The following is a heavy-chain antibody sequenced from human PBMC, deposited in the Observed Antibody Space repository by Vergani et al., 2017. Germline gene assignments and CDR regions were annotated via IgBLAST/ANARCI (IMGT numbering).Heavy chain of an antibody. CDR1: GYSFTNYW. D-gene: IGHD3-22*01. J-gene: IGHJ4*02. Sequence: EVQLVQSGAEVKKPGESLKISCQISGYSFTNYWIVCVRQMPGKGLEWMGNIHPADSDTKYRPSFQGQVPISGDKSISTAYLQRSSLRASDSAMYYCARLYGRDSSGSKYFDYWGQGTLVTVSS. V-gene: IGHV5-51*01. CDR3: ARLYGRDSSGSKYFDY. CDR2: IHPADSDT.